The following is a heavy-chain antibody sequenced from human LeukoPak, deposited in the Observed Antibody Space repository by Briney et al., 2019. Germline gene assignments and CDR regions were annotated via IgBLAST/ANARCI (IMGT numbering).Heavy chain of an antibody. J-gene: IGHJ4*02. D-gene: IGHD2-2*01. CDR3: ARVVPDGYSDY. CDR1: GGSISNYY. CDR2: IHYTGLT. V-gene: IGHV4-59*01. Sequence: PSETLSLTRTVSGGSISNYYWSWIRQPPGKGLDWIGYIHYTGLTNYNPSLTSRLTISVDTSKNQFSLKLSSVTAADAAVYFCARVVPDGYSDYWGQGTLVTVSS.